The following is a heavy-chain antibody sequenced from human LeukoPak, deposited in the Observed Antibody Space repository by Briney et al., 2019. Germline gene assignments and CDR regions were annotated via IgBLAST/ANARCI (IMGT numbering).Heavy chain of an antibody. Sequence: SETLSLTCAVSGYSISSGYYWGWIRQPPGKGLEWIGSIYHSGSTYYNPSLKSRVTISVDTSKNQFSLKLSSVTAADTAVYYCARLSGYSDSSGYYLDYWGQGTLVTVSS. D-gene: IGHD3-22*01. CDR2: IYHSGST. CDR1: GYSISSGYY. J-gene: IGHJ4*02. V-gene: IGHV4-38-2*01. CDR3: ARLSGYSDSSGYYLDY.